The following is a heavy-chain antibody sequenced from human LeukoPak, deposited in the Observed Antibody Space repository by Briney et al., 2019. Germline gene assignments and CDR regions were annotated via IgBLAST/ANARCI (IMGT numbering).Heavy chain of an antibody. V-gene: IGHV4-61*02. J-gene: IGHJ1*01. CDR1: NGSISSDTYF. Sequence: SETLSLTCTVSNGSISSDTYFWTWIRQPAGKGLEWIGRMSSSGISTYSPSLKSRVTISIDTSRNQFSMNLNSVTAADTAVYYCARLKYYFDRSGYRAEYFQQWGQGTLVTASS. D-gene: IGHD3-22*01. CDR3: ARLKYYFDRSGYRAEYFQQ. CDR2: MSSSGIS.